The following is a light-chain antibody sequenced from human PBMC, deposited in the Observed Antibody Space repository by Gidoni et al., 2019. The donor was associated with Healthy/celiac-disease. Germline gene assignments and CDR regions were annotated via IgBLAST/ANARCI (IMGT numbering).Light chain of an antibody. CDR2: GAS. CDR3: QQYNNWPPWT. Sequence: EIVMTQSPATLSVSPGERATLSCRASQRVSSNLAWYQQKPGQAPRLLNYGASTRATGIPARFSGSGSGTEFTLTISSLQSEDFAVYYCQQYNNWPPWTFXXXTKVEIK. J-gene: IGKJ1*01. V-gene: IGKV3-15*01. CDR1: QRVSSN.